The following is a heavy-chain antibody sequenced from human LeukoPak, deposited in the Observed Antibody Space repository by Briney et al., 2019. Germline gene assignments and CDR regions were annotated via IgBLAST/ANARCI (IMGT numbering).Heavy chain of an antibody. CDR2: ISPKGIT. Sequence: SETLSLTCFVSGYAINIEHSLGWIRQSPGEGLEWISLISPKGITHYNPPLKSRVTISIDTPQNQFSLKLSSVTAADTAVYYCARVYLSDVSRASKFGIAPYYMDVWGKGTTVTISS. CDR3: ARVYLSDVSRASKFGIAPYYMDV. V-gene: IGHV4-38-2*02. CDR1: GYAINIEHS. J-gene: IGHJ6*03. D-gene: IGHD3-10*01.